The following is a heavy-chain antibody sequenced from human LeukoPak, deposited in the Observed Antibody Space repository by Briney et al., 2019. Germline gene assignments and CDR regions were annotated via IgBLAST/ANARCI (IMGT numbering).Heavy chain of an antibody. Sequence: PGGSLRLSCAASGFTFSSYAMSWVRQAPGKGLEWVANMKEDGGEINYVDSVKGRFTISRDNAKNSLYLQMNSLRVDDTAAYYCARDRGYSTFDYWGQGTLVTVSS. CDR3: ARDRGYSTFDY. CDR2: MKEDGGEI. J-gene: IGHJ4*02. V-gene: IGHV3-7*01. D-gene: IGHD4-23*01. CDR1: GFTFSSYA.